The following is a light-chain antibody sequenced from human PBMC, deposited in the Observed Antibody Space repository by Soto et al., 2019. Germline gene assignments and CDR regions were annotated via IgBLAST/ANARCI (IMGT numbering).Light chain of an antibody. CDR3: QQYYSYPPT. J-gene: IGKJ2*01. CDR1: QGISSY. CDR2: AAS. Sequence: AIRMTQSPSSFSASTGDRVTITCRASQGISSYLAWYQQKPGKAPKLLIYAASTLQRVVPSRFSGSGSGTDFTLTISCLQSEYFATYYCQQYYSYPPTFGQGTKLEIK. V-gene: IGKV1-8*01.